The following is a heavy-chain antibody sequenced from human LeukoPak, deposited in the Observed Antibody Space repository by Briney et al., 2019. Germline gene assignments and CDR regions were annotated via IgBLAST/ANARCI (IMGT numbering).Heavy chain of an antibody. J-gene: IGHJ4*02. V-gene: IGHV1-24*01. CDR1: GYTLTELP. D-gene: IGHD3-22*01. CDR3: ARDLQQDYYDSSGNFDY. CDR2: FDPEDGET. Sequence: ASVKVSCKVSGYTLTELPMHWVRQAPGKGLEWMGGFDPEDGETIYAQKFQSRVTMTRDTSISTAYMELSRLRSDDTAVYYCARDLQQDYYDSSGNFDYWGQGTLVTVSS.